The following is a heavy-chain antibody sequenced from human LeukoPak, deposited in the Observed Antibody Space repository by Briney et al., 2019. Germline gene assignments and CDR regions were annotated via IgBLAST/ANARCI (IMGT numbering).Heavy chain of an antibody. CDR2: INSDGSST. V-gene: IGHV3-74*01. D-gene: IGHD3-22*01. CDR1: GFTFSSYW. J-gene: IGHJ4*02. Sequence: GGSLRLSCAASGFTFSSYWMHWVRQAPGKVLVWVSRINSDGSSTSYADSVKGRFTISRDNAKNTLYLQMNSLRAEDTAVYYCARDARYYDSSGYPGDYWGQGTLVTVSS. CDR3: ARDARYYDSSGYPGDY.